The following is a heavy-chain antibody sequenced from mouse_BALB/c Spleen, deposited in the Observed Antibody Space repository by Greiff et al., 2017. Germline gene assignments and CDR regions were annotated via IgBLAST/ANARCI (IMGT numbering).Heavy chain of an antibody. CDR1: GYTFTDYN. V-gene: IGHV1-18*01. CDR3: ARKGSSYGYYAMDY. J-gene: IGHJ4*01. Sequence: EVQLVESGPELVKPGASVKIPCKASGYTFTDYNMDWVKQSHGKSLEWIGDINPNNGGTIYNQKFKGKATLTVDKSSSTAYMELRSLTSEDTAVYYCARKGSSYGYYAMDYWGQGTSVTVSS. D-gene: IGHD1-1*01. CDR2: INPNNGGT.